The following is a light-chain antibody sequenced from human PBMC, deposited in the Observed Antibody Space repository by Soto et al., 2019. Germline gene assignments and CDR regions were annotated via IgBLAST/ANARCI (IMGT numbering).Light chain of an antibody. J-gene: IGKJ4*01. CDR2: RAS. V-gene: IGKV3-20*01. CDR1: RSVSSNY. Sequence: EIVLTQSPGTLSLSPGETATLSCRASRSVSSNYLAWYQQRPGQAPRLLINRASNRATGIPDRFTGSGSGTDFTLTISRLEPEDFAGYYCQQFSSYPLTFGGGTKVDI. CDR3: QQFSSYPLT.